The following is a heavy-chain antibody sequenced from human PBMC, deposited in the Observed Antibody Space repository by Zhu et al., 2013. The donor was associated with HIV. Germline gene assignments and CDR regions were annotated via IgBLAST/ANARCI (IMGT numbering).Heavy chain of an antibody. CDR1: GGSFSGYY. CDR2: INHSGST. V-gene: IGHV4-34*01. CDR3: ARDRYYDSSGLWVDAFDI. J-gene: IGHJ3*02. Sequence: QVQLQQWGAGLLKPSETLSLTCAVYGGSFSGYYWSWIRQPPGKGLEWIGEINHSGSTNYNPSLKSRVTISVDTSKNQFSLKLSSVTAADTAVYYCARDRYYDSSGLWVDAFDIWGQGTMVTVSS. D-gene: IGHD3-22*01.